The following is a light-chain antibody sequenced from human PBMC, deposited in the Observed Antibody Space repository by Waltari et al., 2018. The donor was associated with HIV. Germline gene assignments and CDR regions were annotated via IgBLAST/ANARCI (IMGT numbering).Light chain of an antibody. CDR2: KNK. CDR3: AAWDDRLNLV. J-gene: IGLJ2*01. V-gene: IGLV1-47*01. Sequence: QSVLTQPPSASGTPGQRATISCFGSNSNIGSNYVYWYQQRPGMAPKLLIYKNKQRPSGVPDRFSGSKSGTSASLAISGLRSEDEADYYCAAWDDRLNLVFGGGTKLTVL. CDR1: NSNIGSNY.